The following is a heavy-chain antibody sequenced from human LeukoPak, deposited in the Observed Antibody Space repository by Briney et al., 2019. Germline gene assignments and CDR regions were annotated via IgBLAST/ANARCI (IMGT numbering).Heavy chain of an antibody. CDR1: GFTFSSYS. Sequence: GGSLRLSCAASGFTFSSYSMNWVRQAPGKGLEWVSSISSSSSYIYYADSVKGRFTISRDNAKNSLYPQMNSLRAEDTAVYYCARDGYDILTGYPYYGMDVWGQGTTVTVSS. J-gene: IGHJ6*02. D-gene: IGHD3-9*01. CDR3: ARDGYDILTGYPYYGMDV. V-gene: IGHV3-21*01. CDR2: ISSSSSYI.